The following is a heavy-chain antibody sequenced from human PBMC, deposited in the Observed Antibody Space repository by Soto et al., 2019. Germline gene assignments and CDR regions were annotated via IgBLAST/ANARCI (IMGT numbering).Heavy chain of an antibody. D-gene: IGHD2-2*01. V-gene: IGHV3-7*01. CDR3: ARGRGCSTGCHNFDY. CDR2: IKQDGSEK. Sequence: EVQLVESGGGLVQPGGSLRLSCAASGFTFSIYWMSWVRQAPGKGLEWVANIKQDGSEKYYVDSVKGRFTISRDNAKTSLYLQMNSLRAEDTAVYYCARGRGCSTGCHNFDYWGQGTLVTVSS. CDR1: GFTFSIYW. J-gene: IGHJ4*02.